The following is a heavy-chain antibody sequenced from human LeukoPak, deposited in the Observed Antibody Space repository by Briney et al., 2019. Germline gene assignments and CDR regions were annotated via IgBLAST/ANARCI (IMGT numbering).Heavy chain of an antibody. J-gene: IGHJ4*02. Sequence: GGSLRLSCAASGFTFSTYPMNWVRQAPGKGLEWVSHISSSGSTTYYADSVKGRFTISRDNAKNSLYLQMNSLRDEDTAVYCCARESYCIFDYWGQGILVTVSS. V-gene: IGHV3-48*02. CDR3: ARESYCIFDY. D-gene: IGHD2-21*02. CDR2: ISSSGSTT. CDR1: GFTFSTYP.